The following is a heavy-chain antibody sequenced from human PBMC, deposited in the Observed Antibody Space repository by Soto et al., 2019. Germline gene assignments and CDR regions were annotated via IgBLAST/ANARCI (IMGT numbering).Heavy chain of an antibody. CDR1: GGTFSSYA. Sequence: QVQLVQSGAEVKKPGSSVKVSCKASGGTFSSYAISWVRQAPGQGLEWMGGIIPISGTANYAQKFQGRVTITADDSTSTAYMELSSLRSEDTAVYYCARSQGSSTSLEIYYYYYYGMDVWGQGNTVTVSS. D-gene: IGHD2-2*01. J-gene: IGHJ6*02. CDR2: IIPISGTA. CDR3: ARSQGSSTSLEIYYYYYYGMDV. V-gene: IGHV1-69*01.